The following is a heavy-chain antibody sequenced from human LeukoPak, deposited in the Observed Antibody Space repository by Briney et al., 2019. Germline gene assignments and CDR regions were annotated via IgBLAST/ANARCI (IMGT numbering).Heavy chain of an antibody. V-gene: IGHV4-39*07. CDR1: GGSISNRAYY. J-gene: IGHJ6*03. CDR2: VFYSGSK. D-gene: IGHD2-2*01. CDR3: ARGFVTDIVVVPAAYYYYYMDV. Sequence: SETLSLTCNVSGGSISNRAYYWAWIRQPPGKGLEWIGSVFYSGSKYSNPSLESRLTISVDTSKNQFSLKLSSVTAADTAVYYCARGFVTDIVVVPAAYYYYYMDVWGKGTTVTISS.